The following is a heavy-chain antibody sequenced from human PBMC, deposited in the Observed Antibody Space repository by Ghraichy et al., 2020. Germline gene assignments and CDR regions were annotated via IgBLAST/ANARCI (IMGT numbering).Heavy chain of an antibody. D-gene: IGHD3-10*01. V-gene: IGHV3-23*01. CDR2: ISDSGGTT. CDR1: GLTFSRYA. CDR3: AQESSTTMVRGVIIAADYFGMDV. Sequence: GGSLRLSCAASGLTFSRYAMNWVRQAPGKGLEWVSGISDSGGTTYYADSVKGRFTISRDNSQNTLYLQMNSLRVEDTAVYYCAQESSTTMVRGVIIAADYFGMDVWGQGSTVTVSS. J-gene: IGHJ6*02.